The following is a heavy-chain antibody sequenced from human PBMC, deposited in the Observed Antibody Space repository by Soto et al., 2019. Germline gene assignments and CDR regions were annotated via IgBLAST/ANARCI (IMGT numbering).Heavy chain of an antibody. J-gene: IGHJ6*02. CDR3: RSSTSCYDDSCVDV. V-gene: IGHV4-39*01. CDR1: GGSISSSSYY. CDR2: IYYSGST. Sequence: SETLSPTCTVSGGSISSSSYYWGWIRQPPGKGLEWIGSIYYSGSTYYNPSLKSRVTISVDTSKNQFSLKLSSVTAADTAVYYCRSSTSCYDDSCVDVWGQGSMVTVSS. D-gene: IGHD2-2*01.